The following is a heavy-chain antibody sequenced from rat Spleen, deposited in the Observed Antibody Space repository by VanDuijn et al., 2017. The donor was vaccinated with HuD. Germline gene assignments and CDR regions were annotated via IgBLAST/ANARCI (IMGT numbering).Heavy chain of an antibody. CDR3: ARREYTTDWYFDF. V-gene: IGHV5-25*01. J-gene: IGHJ1*01. D-gene: IGHD1-6*01. CDR1: GFTFSNYY. CDR2: ISTGGGNT. Sequence: EVQLVESGGVLVQPGRSMKLSCAASGFTFSNYYMAWVRQAPTKGLEWVASISTGGGNTYYRDSVKCRFTISRDNAKSTLYLQMDSLRSEDTATYYCARREYTTDWYFDFWGPGTMVTVSS.